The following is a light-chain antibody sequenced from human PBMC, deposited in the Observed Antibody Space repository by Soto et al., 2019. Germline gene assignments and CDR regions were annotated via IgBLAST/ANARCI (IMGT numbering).Light chain of an antibody. CDR1: QSVSTF. CDR3: QQLNTLPFT. V-gene: IGKV3-11*01. J-gene: IGKJ5*01. Sequence: EIVLTQSPATLSLSPGERAILSCRASQSVSTFLAWFQQKPGQPPRLLIYNASNRTTGIPARFSGSGSGTEFTLTISGLLPEDFATYHCQQLNTLPFTFGQGTRLEIK. CDR2: NAS.